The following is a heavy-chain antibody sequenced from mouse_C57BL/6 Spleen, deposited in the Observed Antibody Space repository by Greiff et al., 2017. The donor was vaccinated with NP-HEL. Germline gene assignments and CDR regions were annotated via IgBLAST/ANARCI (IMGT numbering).Heavy chain of an antibody. CDR1: GFTFSDYG. Sequence: EVKVEESGGGLVKPGGSLKLSCAASGFTFSDYGMHWVRQAPEKGLEWVAYISSGSSTIYYADTVKGRFTISRDNAKNTLFLQMTSLRSEDTAMYYCARWRTGPYYAMDYWGQGTSVTVSS. V-gene: IGHV5-17*01. D-gene: IGHD4-1*01. CDR3: ARWRTGPYYAMDY. J-gene: IGHJ4*01. CDR2: ISSGSSTI.